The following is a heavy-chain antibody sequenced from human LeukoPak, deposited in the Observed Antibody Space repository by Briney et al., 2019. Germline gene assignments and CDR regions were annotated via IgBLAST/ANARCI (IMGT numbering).Heavy chain of an antibody. CDR2: ISGSGGGT. Sequence: PGGSLRLSCAASGFTFSSCAMSWVRQAPGKGLEWVSAISGSGGGTYYADSVKGRFTISRDNSKNTLYLQMNSLRAEDTAVYYCAKDSARITISNFQHWGQGTLVTVSS. CDR1: GFTFSSCA. J-gene: IGHJ1*01. V-gene: IGHV3-23*01. D-gene: IGHD3-9*01. CDR3: AKDSARITISNFQH.